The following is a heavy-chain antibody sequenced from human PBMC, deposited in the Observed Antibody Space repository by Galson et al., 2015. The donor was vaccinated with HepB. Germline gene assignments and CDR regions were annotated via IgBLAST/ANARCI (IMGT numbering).Heavy chain of an antibody. CDR2: INHSGST. CDR1: GGSFSGYY. CDR3: ARNVAVAGHYYYYMDV. D-gene: IGHD6-19*01. Sequence: SETLSLTCAVYGGSFSGYYWSWIRQPPGKGLEWIGEINHSGSTNYNPSLKSRVTILVDTSKNQFSLKLSSVTAADTAVYYCARNVAVAGHYYYYMDVWGKGTTVTVSS. J-gene: IGHJ6*03. V-gene: IGHV4-34*01.